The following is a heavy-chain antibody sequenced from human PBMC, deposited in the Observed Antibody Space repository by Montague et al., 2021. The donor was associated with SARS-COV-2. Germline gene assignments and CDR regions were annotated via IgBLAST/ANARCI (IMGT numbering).Heavy chain of an antibody. CDR1: GDSVSSTSAA. J-gene: IGHJ4*02. CDR2: TYFTSKWSS. D-gene: IGHD2-2*01. V-gene: IGHV6-1*01. Sequence: CAISGDSVSSTSAAWNWIRQSPSRGLEWLGRTYFTSKWSSVYALSVKSRLIISPDTSKNQFSLRLMSVTPDDTAVYYCAGAYCSSTSCYPIDYWSQGTLVTVSS. CDR3: AGAYCSSTSCYPIDY.